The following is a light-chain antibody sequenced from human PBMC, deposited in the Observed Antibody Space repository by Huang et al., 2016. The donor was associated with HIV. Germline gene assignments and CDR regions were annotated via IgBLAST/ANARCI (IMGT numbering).Light chain of an antibody. CDR2: GAS. CDR1: QSVSSSY. V-gene: IGKV3-20*01. CDR3: QQYGSSPSIT. Sequence: EIVLTQSPDTLSLSPGERATLSCRASQSVSSSYLAWYQQKPGQAPRRLIYGASSRATGIPDRFSGSVSGTDFTLTISRLEPEDFAVYYCQQYGSSPSITFGQGTRLEIK. J-gene: IGKJ5*01.